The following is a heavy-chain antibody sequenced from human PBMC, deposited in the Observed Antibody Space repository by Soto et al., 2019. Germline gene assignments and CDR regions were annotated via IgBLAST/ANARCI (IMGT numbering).Heavy chain of an antibody. Sequence: PGGSLRLSCAASGFTFSSYAISWVSQGPGKRLEWYSAISGSGGSIYYADSVNGRFAISRDNTKSTLYIQMNSLRAEDTAVYYCAKDGYDYFDYWRQGALVTVSS. V-gene: IGHV3-23*01. CDR1: GFTFSSYA. J-gene: IGHJ4*02. CDR2: ISGSGGSI. D-gene: IGHD5-12*01. CDR3: AKDGYDYFDY.